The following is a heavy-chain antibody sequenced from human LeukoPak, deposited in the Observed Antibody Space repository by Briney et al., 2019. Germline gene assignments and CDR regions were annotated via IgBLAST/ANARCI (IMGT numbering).Heavy chain of an antibody. CDR3: ARGDFFGY. V-gene: IGHV4-34*01. D-gene: IGHD3-3*01. CDR1: GGSFSGYY. Sequence: SETLSLTCAVYGGSFSGYYWSWIRQPPGKGLEWIGEINHSGSTNYNLSLKSRVTISVDTSKNQFSLKLSSVTAADTAVYYYARGDFFGYWGQGTLVTVSS. J-gene: IGHJ4*02. CDR2: INHSGST.